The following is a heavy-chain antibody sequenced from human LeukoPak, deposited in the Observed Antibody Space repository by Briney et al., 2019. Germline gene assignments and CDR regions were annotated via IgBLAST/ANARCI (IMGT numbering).Heavy chain of an antibody. V-gene: IGHV3-23*01. Sequence: GGSLRLSCAASGFTFGTYAMSWVRQAPGKGLEWVSGLLSGGNTFYADSVEGRFTISRDNSKNTLYLQMNSPRVEDTALYYCAKESVQAAPLYGVDGWGQGTQVTVSS. CDR2: LLSGGNT. J-gene: IGHJ4*02. CDR3: AKESVQAAPLYGVDG. CDR1: GFTFGTYA. D-gene: IGHD2-2*01.